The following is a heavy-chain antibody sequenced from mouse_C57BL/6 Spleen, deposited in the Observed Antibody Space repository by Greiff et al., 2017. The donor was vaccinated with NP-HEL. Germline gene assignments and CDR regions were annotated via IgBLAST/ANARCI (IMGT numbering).Heavy chain of an antibody. Sequence: EVKVEESGPGLVKPSQSLSLTCSVTGYSITSGYYWNWIRQFPGNKLEWMGYISYDGSNNYNPSLKNRISITRDTSKNQFFLKLNSVTTEDTATYYCARKAWDAAYWGQGTLVTVSA. CDR2: ISYDGSN. CDR3: ARKAWDAAY. V-gene: IGHV3-6*01. J-gene: IGHJ3*01. D-gene: IGHD4-1*01. CDR1: GYSITSGYY.